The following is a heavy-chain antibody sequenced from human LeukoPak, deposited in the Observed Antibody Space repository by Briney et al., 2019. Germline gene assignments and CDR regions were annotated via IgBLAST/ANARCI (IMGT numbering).Heavy chain of an antibody. Sequence: SETLSLTCTVSGGSISSGGYYWSWIRQPPGKGLEWIGYIYHSGSTYYNPSLKSRVTISVDRSKNQFSLKLSSVTAADTAVYYCAREPRGYSYGKLYYFDYWGQGTLVTVSS. J-gene: IGHJ4*02. CDR3: AREPRGYSYGKLYYFDY. CDR2: IYHSGST. V-gene: IGHV4-30-2*01. D-gene: IGHD5-18*01. CDR1: GGSISSGGYY.